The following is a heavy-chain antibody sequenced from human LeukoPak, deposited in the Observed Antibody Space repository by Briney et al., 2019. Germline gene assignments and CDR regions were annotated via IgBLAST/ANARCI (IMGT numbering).Heavy chain of an antibody. CDR1: GGSFSGYY. V-gene: IGHV4-59*08. CDR3: ARGARSFDY. Sequence: SETLSLTCAVYGGSFSGYYWSWIRQPPGKGLEWIGYIYYIGFTSYTNYNPSLKSRVTMSVDTSKNQFSLKLSSLTAADTAVYYCARGARSFDYWGQGTLVTVSS. CDR2: IYYIGFTSYT. J-gene: IGHJ4*02.